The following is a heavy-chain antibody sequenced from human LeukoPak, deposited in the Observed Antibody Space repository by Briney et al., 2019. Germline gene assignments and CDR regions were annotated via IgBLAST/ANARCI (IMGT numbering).Heavy chain of an antibody. CDR2: ISGSGGST. D-gene: IGHD3-16*02. CDR1: GFTFSSYA. V-gene: IGHV3-23*01. CDR3: ANDPTTYDYVWGSYQALLN. J-gene: IGHJ4*02. Sequence: GGSLRLSCAASGFTFSSYAMSWARQAPGKGLEWVSAISGSGGSTYYADSVKGRFTISRDNSKNTLYLQMNSLRAEDTAVYYCANDPTTYDYVWGSYQALLNWGQGTLVTVSS.